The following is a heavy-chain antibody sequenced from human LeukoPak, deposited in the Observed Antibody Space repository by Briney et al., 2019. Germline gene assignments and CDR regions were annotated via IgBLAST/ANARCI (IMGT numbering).Heavy chain of an antibody. Sequence: SETLALTCTVSGGSISSSTYYWGWIRQPPGKGLEWIGSIHYSGSTYYNPSLKSRVTISVDTSKNQFSLKLSSVTAADTAVYYCARPLGSGWYPWDYWGQGILVTVSS. CDR1: GGSISSSTYY. CDR2: IHYSGST. J-gene: IGHJ4*02. CDR3: ARPLGSGWYPWDY. V-gene: IGHV4-39*01. D-gene: IGHD6-19*01.